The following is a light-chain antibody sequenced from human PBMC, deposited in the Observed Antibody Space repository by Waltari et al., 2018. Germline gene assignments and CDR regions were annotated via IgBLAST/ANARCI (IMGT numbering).Light chain of an antibody. CDR3: QQIYSAPRM. CDR2: AAS. J-gene: IGKJ1*01. Sequence: DIQMTQSPSSLSASVGDRVLITCRASQYINNYLNWYQQKPGKAPYLLIYAASTLHVGVPSSFSGSGSGTEFTLTISFIQPEDFAAYYCQQIYSAPRMFGQGTKVEVK. CDR1: QYINNY. V-gene: IGKV1-39*01.